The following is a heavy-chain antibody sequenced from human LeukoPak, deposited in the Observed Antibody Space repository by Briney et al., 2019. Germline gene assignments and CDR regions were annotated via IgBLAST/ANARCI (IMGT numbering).Heavy chain of an antibody. CDR3: ARGYDYVWGSYLPPFGY. CDR2: INHSGST. CDR1: GASFSGYY. J-gene: IGHJ4*02. V-gene: IGHV4-34*01. Sequence: SGTLSLTCAVYGASFSGYYWSWIRQPPGKGLEWIGEINHSGSTNYNPSLKSRVTISVDTSKNQFSLKLSSVTAADTAVYYCARGYDYVWGSYLPPFGYWGQGTLVTVSS. D-gene: IGHD3-16*02.